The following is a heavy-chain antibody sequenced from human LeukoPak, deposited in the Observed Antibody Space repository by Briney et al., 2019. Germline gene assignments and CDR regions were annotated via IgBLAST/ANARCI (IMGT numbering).Heavy chain of an antibody. D-gene: IGHD3-22*01. CDR1: GGSLSGYY. Sequence: SETLSLTCAVYGGSLSGYYWSWIRQPPGKGLEWIGEINHSGNTNYNPSLKSRVTISVDTSKNQFSLKLSSVTAADTAVYYCARGYYYDSSAYFDYWGQGTLVTVSS. V-gene: IGHV4-34*01. CDR2: INHSGNT. J-gene: IGHJ4*02. CDR3: ARGYYYDSSAYFDY.